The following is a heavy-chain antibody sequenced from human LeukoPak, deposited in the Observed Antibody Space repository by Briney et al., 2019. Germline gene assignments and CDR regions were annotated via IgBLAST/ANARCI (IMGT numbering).Heavy chain of an antibody. CDR2: INPNSGGT. CDR3: AALLYYYGSGSIHFDY. Sequence: ASVKVSCKASGYTFTGYYMHWVRQAPGQGPEWMGWINPNSGGTNYAQKFQGRVTMTRDTSISTAYMELSRLRSDDTAVYYCAALLYYYGSGSIHFDYWGQGTLVTVSS. CDR1: GYTFTGYY. V-gene: IGHV1-2*02. D-gene: IGHD3-10*01. J-gene: IGHJ4*02.